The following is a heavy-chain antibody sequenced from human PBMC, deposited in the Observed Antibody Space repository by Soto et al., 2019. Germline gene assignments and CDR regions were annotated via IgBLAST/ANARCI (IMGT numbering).Heavy chain of an antibody. CDR1: GFIFSNYW. V-gene: IGHV3-7*03. Sequence: PGGSLRLSCAASGFIFSNYWMSWVRQAPGKGLEWVANIKQDGSEKYYVDSVKGRFTISRDNAKNSLYLQMNSLRAEDTAVYYCARDVDSSGYYSGFDYWGQGTLVTVSS. CDR3: ARDVDSSGYYSGFDY. CDR2: IKQDGSEK. J-gene: IGHJ4*02. D-gene: IGHD3-22*01.